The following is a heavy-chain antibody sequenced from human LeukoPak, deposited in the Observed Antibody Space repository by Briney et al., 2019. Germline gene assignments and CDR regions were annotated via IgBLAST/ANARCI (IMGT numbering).Heavy chain of an antibody. V-gene: IGHV3-9*01. Sequence: GGSLRLSCAASGFTFDDYAMHWVRQAPVKGLEWVSGISWNSGSIGYADSVKGQFTISRDNAKNSLYLQMNSLRAEDTALYYCAKDSVDSSSWYFDYWGQGTLVTVSS. D-gene: IGHD6-13*01. J-gene: IGHJ4*02. CDR3: AKDSVDSSSWYFDY. CDR1: GFTFDDYA. CDR2: ISWNSGSI.